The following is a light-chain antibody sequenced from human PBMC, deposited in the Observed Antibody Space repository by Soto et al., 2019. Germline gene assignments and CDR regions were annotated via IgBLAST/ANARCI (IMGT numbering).Light chain of an antibody. J-gene: IGKJ4*01. CDR2: ATS. CDR1: QTVGTDF. Sequence: EIVLTQSPDTLSLSPGERATLSCRASQTVGTDFLVWYQQKIGQPPRLLIYATSRRATGIHDRFSGSGSGTDFTLTISRLEPEDFAVYYCQQYGGSPRALSFGGGTRVESK. CDR3: QQYGGSPRALS. V-gene: IGKV3-20*01.